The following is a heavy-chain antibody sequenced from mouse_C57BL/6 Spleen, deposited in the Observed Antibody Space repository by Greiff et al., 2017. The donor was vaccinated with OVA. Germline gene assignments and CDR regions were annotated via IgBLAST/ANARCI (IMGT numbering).Heavy chain of an antibody. CDR1: GYTFTSYW. Sequence: QVQLQQPGTDLVKPGASVKLSCKASGYTFTSYWMPWVKQRPGQGLEWIGNINPSNGGTNYNEKFKSKATLTVDKSSSTAYMQLSSLTSEDSAVYYCARVLRYRYFDVWGTGTTVTVSS. V-gene: IGHV1-53*01. CDR2: INPSNGGT. D-gene: IGHD1-1*01. CDR3: ARVLRYRYFDV. J-gene: IGHJ1*03.